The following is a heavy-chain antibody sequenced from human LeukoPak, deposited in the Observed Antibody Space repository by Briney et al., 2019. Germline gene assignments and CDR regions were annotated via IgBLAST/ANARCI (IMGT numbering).Heavy chain of an antibody. Sequence: SETLSLTCTVSGGSISSSSYYWGWIRQPPGKGLEWIGSIYYSGSTYYNPSLKSRVTISVDTSKNQFSLKLTSVTAADTAVYYCARIYYYYYYMDVWGKGTTVTISS. CDR1: GGSISSSSYY. CDR3: ARIYYYYYYMDV. CDR2: IYYSGST. J-gene: IGHJ6*03. V-gene: IGHV4-39*01.